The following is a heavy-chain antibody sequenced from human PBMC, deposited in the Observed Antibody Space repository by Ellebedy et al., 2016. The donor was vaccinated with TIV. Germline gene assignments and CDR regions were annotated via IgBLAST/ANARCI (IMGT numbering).Heavy chain of an antibody. V-gene: IGHV3-64D*09. D-gene: IGHD3-22*01. CDR3: VTRKVSSSWAQ. CDR1: GFTFSSFA. CDR2: ITGNGAST. Sequence: PGGSLRLSCSASGFTFSSFAVHWVRQAPGKGLEYVSTITGNGASTYYADSVKGRFTMSKDNSKNMLHLQMSSLRAEDTAVYYCVTRKVSSSWAQWGQGTLVTVPS. J-gene: IGHJ4*02.